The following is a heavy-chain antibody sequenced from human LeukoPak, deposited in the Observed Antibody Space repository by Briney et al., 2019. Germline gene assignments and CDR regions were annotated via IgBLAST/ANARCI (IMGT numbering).Heavy chain of an antibody. D-gene: IGHD2-15*01. J-gene: IGHJ6*03. V-gene: IGHV4-39*07. CDR2: IYYSGAA. CDR1: GGSVNTILHY. Sequence: RTSETLSLTCTVSGGSVNTILHYWGWIRLSPGKGLEWIGSIYYSGAAYYNPSLKSRVTISVDTSKNQFSLKLSSVTAADTAVYYCARGSQVVVAATLGYYYYYMDVWGKGTTVTVSS. CDR3: ARGSQVVVAATLGYYYYYMDV.